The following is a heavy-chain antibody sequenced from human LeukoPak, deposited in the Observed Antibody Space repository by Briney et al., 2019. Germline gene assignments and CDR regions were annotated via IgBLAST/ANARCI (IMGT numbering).Heavy chain of an antibody. CDR1: GYTFTSYY. J-gene: IGHJ5*02. D-gene: IGHD3-9*01. Sequence: GASVKVSCKASGYTFTSYYMHWVRQAPGQGLEWMGIINPSGGSTSYAQKFQGRVTMTRDTSTSTVYMELNSLRAEDTAVYYCARVGLTGYWGSYNWFDPWGQGTLVTVSS. CDR3: ARVGLTGYWGSYNWFDP. V-gene: IGHV1-46*01. CDR2: INPSGGST.